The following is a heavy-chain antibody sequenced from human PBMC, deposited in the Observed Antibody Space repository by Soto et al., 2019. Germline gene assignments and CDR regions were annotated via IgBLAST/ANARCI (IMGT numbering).Heavy chain of an antibody. Sequence: QVQLVQSGAEVKKPGASVKVSCKASGYTFTSYDINWVRQATGQGLEWMGWMNPNSGNTGYAQKFQGRVTMTRNTSISTAYMELSSLRSKDTAVYYCARSLRYIVVVVAAFPRPYFDYWGQGTLVTVSS. D-gene: IGHD2-15*01. V-gene: IGHV1-8*01. CDR3: ARSLRYIVVVVAAFPRPYFDY. J-gene: IGHJ4*02. CDR2: MNPNSGNT. CDR1: GYTFTSYD.